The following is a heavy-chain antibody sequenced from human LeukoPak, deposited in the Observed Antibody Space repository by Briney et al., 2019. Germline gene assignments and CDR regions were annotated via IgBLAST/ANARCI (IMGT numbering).Heavy chain of an antibody. J-gene: IGHJ4*02. CDR2: ISTNGGHT. D-gene: IGHD2-2*01. Sequence: PGGSLRLPCSASGFSFSNYAMHWVRQAPREGLEYVSAISTNGGHTYYADSVQGRFTISRDDSKNTLYLQMSSLRAEDTALYYCVKDLLGYCSSTSCYATGPFDYWGQGTLVTVSS. CDR3: VKDLLGYCSSTSCYATGPFDY. V-gene: IGHV3-64D*09. CDR1: GFSFSNYA.